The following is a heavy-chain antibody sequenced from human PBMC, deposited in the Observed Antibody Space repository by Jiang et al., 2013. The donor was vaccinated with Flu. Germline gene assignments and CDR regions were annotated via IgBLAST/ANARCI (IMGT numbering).Heavy chain of an antibody. V-gene: IGHV4-30-4*01. D-gene: IGHD3-9*01. Sequence: GSGLVKPSQTLSLTCTVSGDSISSADYYWSWVRQPPGKALEWIGYIYYSGSTYYNPSLTSRVTISIDTSKNQFYLKLSSVTAADTAVYYCARRNYEILTGYYTHWGQGTLVTVS. CDR1: GDSISSADYY. J-gene: IGHJ4*02. CDR2: IYYSGST. CDR3: ARRNYEILTGYYTH.